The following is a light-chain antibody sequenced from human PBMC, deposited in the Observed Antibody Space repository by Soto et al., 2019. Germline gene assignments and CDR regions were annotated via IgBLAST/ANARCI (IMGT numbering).Light chain of an antibody. CDR1: SSDVGGYNY. CDR3: SSHGGSNAFYV. V-gene: IGLV2-8*01. Sequence: QSVLTQPPSASGSPGQSVAISCTGTSSDVGGYNYVSWYQQHPGKAPKLMIYEVNKRPSGVPDRFSGSKSGNTASLTVSGLQAEDEADYYCSSHGGSNAFYVFGTGTKVTVL. CDR2: EVN. J-gene: IGLJ1*01.